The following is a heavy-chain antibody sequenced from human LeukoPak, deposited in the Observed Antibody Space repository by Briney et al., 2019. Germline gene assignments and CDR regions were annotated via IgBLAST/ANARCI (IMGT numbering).Heavy chain of an antibody. Sequence: ASVKVSCKASGYTFTGYFMHWVRQAPGQGLEWMGWINPNSGGTNYAQKFQGRVTMTGDTSISTAYMDLSSLRSDDTAVYYCATDSGSYLADAFDIWGQGTMVTVSS. CDR1: GYTFTGYF. CDR2: INPNSGGT. D-gene: IGHD1-26*01. CDR3: ATDSGSYLADAFDI. V-gene: IGHV1-2*02. J-gene: IGHJ3*02.